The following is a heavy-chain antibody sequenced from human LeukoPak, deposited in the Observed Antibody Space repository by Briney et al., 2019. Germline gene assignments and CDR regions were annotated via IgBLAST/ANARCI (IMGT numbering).Heavy chain of an antibody. V-gene: IGHV3-66*01. CDR1: GFTVSSSY. CDR2: IYSGGNT. J-gene: IGHJ4*02. D-gene: IGHD2-2*01. CDR3: AKAGYCSSTSCYLADY. Sequence: GGSLRLSCAASGFTVSSSYMNWVRQAPGKGLEWVSVIYSGGNTYYADSVKDRFTISRDNSKNTLYLQMNSLRAEDTAVYYCAKAGYCSSTSCYLADYWGQGTLVTVSS.